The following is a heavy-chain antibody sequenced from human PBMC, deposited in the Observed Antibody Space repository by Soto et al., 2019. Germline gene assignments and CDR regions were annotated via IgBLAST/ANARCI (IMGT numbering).Heavy chain of an antibody. CDR2: IVVGSGNT. J-gene: IGHJ6*02. D-gene: IGHD3-3*01. Sequence: SVKVSCKASGFTFASSAVQWVRQARVQRLEWIGWIVVGSGNTNYAQKFQERVTITRDMSTSTAYMELSSLRSEDTAVYYCAAPLPYYDFWSGMDVWGQGTTVTVSS. CDR3: AAPLPYYDFWSGMDV. CDR1: GFTFASSA. V-gene: IGHV1-58*01.